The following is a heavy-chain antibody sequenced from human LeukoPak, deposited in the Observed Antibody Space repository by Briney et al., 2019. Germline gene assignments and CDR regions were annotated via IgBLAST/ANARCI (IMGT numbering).Heavy chain of an antibody. Sequence: SETLSLTCAVYGGSFSGYYWRWIRHPPGKGREWIGEINHSGSTNYNPSLKSRVTISVDTSKNQFSLKLSSVTAADTAVYYCAREIAARTTGWFDPWGQGTLVTVSS. CDR1: GGSFSGYY. D-gene: IGHD6-6*01. J-gene: IGHJ5*02. CDR2: INHSGST. CDR3: AREIAARTTGWFDP. V-gene: IGHV4-34*01.